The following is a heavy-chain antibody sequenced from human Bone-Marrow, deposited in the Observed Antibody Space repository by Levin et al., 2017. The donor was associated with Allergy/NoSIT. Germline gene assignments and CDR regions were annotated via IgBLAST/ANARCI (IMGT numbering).Heavy chain of an antibody. CDR3: AREIGWELQGYLDY. Sequence: GESLKISCAASRFTFSSFAMHWVRQAPGKGLEWVAGISSEGRKKDLSDRVKGRFTISRDNSKNIMFLQLNSLRVEDTAMYFCAREIGWELQGYLDYWGQGIQVTVSS. V-gene: IGHV3-33*05. CDR2: ISSEGRKK. CDR1: RFTFSSFA. D-gene: IGHD1-7*01. J-gene: IGHJ4*02.